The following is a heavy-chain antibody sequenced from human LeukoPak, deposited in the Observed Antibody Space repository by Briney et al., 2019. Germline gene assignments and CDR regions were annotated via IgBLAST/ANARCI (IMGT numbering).Heavy chain of an antibody. CDR1: GFTFSTYW. V-gene: IGHV3-7*04. CDR3: ARFGVPYGVDV. D-gene: IGHD3-16*01. Sequence: PGGSLRLSCAASGFTFSTYWVSWVRQAPGKGLEWVANIKPDGSEKDYVDSLKGRFTISRDNAKNSLYLQVNSLRAEDTAVYYCARFGVPYGVDVWGQGTTVTVSS. CDR2: IKPDGSEK. J-gene: IGHJ6*02.